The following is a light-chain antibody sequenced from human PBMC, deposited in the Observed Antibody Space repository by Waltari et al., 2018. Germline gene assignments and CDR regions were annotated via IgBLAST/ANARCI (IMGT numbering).Light chain of an antibody. CDR1: QGIRNH. CDR2: AAS. V-gene: IGKV1-17*01. J-gene: IGKJ4*02. CDR3: LQHNNYPRT. Sequence: DTQMTQSPSSLSASVGDRVSITCRASQGIRNHLAWYQQKPGQAHKRRIYAASTLHSGVPSRCSGSGSCTEFTFTISSLRPQDFATDHCLQHNNYPRTFGGGTKVELK.